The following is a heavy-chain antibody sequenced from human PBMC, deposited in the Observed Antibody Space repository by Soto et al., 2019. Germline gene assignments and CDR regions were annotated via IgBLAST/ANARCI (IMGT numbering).Heavy chain of an antibody. Sequence: QVQLVESGGGVVQPGRSLRLSCAASGFTFSSYGMHWVRQAPGKGLEWVAVISYDGSNKYYADSVKGRFTISRDNSKNTLYLQMNSLRAEDTAVYYCAKDLYMGGYFDYWGQGTLVTVSS. CDR3: AKDLYMGGYFDY. D-gene: IGHD3-16*01. J-gene: IGHJ4*02. CDR1: GFTFSSYG. V-gene: IGHV3-30*18. CDR2: ISYDGSNK.